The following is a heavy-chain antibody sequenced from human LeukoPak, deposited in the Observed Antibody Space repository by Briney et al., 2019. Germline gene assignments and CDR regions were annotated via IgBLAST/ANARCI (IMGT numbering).Heavy chain of an antibody. CDR1: GFTFSSYS. V-gene: IGHV3-48*04. CDR2: ISSSSSTI. D-gene: IGHD3-10*01. J-gene: IGHJ4*02. CDR3: AKDMGRFSMGTFYYFDY. Sequence: PGGSLRLSCAASGFTFSSYSMNWVRQAPGKGLEWVSYISSSSSTIYYADSVKGRFTISRDNAKNSLYLQMNSLRAEDTALYYCAKDMGRFSMGTFYYFDYWGQGTLVTVSS.